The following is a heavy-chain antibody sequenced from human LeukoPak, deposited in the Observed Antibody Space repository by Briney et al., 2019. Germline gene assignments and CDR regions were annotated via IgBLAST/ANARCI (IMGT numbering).Heavy chain of an antibody. J-gene: IGHJ4*02. Sequence: PGGSLTISCAASGFTFSTYTMNWVRQAPGKGLEWVSSITSGSYIYYADSLKGRFTISRDNAKNSLYLQMNSLRAEDTAMYYCAKDLTQQQPFDYWGQGTLVTVSS. D-gene: IGHD6-13*01. CDR1: GFTFSTYT. V-gene: IGHV3-21*01. CDR3: AKDLTQQQPFDY. CDR2: ITSGSYI.